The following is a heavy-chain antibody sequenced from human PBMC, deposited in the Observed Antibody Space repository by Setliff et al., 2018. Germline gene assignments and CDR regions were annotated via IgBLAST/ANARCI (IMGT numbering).Heavy chain of an antibody. J-gene: IGHJ6*03. V-gene: IGHV4-61*09. CDR1: GGSIRSRTYY. D-gene: IGHD3-3*01. CDR3: ARVSGFLYIDV. Sequence: SETLSLTCTVSGGSIRSRTYYWSWIRQPAGKGLEWIGHIYTSWSTVYNPSLKSRVTISLDTSKNQFSLNLSSVTAADTAVYYCARVSGFLYIDVWGNGTTVTVSS. CDR2: IYTSWST.